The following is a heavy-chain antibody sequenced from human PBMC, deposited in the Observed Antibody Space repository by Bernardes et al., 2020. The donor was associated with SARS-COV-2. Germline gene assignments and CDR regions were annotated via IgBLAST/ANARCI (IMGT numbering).Heavy chain of an antibody. J-gene: IGHJ6*04. CDR1: GFMFRAFD. D-gene: IGHD3-10*01. CDR2: ISARGTIT. Sequence: GGSLRLSCVGSGFMFRAFDMNWVRQAPGKGLEWIAHISARGTITYYAASVEGRFTISRDDAETSLYLQMDRLRVEDTGVYYCGRDFGRIEVRGILGGDVFAVWGSATAVTVSS. V-gene: IGHV3-48*03. CDR3: GRDFGRIEVRGILGGDVFAV.